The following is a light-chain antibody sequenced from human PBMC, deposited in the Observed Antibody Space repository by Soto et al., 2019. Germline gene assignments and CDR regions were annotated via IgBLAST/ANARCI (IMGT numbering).Light chain of an antibody. CDR1: SSEGGYDY. V-gene: IGLV2-14*01. CDR2: DVT. Sequence: QSALTQAASGSGSPGQSITISCSGSSSEGGYDYVSWYQQHPGKAPKLMIYDVTDRPSGVSNRFSGSKSGNTASLTISGLQAEDEADYYCSSSTGSGSLVVFGGGTQVTVL. J-gene: IGLJ3*02. CDR3: SSSTGSGSLVV.